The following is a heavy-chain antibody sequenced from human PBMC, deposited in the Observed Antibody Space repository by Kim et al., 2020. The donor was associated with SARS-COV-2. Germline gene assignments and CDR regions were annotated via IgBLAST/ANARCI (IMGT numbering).Heavy chain of an antibody. Sequence: GGSLRLFCAASGFTFSSYDMHWVRQATGKGLEWVSAIATAGDTYYPGSVKGRFTISRENAKNSLYLQMNSLRAGDTAVYYCARGGRGGSAIFGVVIIDPYGMDVWSQGATVAVAS. CDR1: GFTFSSYD. CDR3: ARGGRGGSAIFGVVIIDPYGMDV. D-gene: IGHD3-3*01. V-gene: IGHV3-13*04. CDR2: IATAGDT. J-gene: IGHJ6*02.